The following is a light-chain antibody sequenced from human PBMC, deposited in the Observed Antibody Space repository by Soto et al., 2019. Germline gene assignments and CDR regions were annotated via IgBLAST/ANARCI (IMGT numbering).Light chain of an antibody. Sequence: EIVMTQSPATLSVSPGERATLSCRASQSVTTNLAWYQQKPGQPRRLLIDGASTRATGIPARFSGSGSGTDFTLAISSRKAEDFAVYYCRQYNSAPRACGQETKMAIK. V-gene: IGKV3-15*01. J-gene: IGKJ1*01. CDR2: GAS. CDR1: QSVTTN. CDR3: RQYNSAPRA.